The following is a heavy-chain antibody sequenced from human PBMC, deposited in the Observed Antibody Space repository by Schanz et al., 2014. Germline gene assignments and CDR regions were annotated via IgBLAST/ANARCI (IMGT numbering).Heavy chain of an antibody. CDR2: VFPNGIT. Sequence: QVQLQQWGAGLLKPSETLSLTCGVFGGSFSGYYWSWIRQPAGKALEWVGRVFPNGITNYNPSLKTRFPISLDTSKNQFSLTLTSLTAADTAVYYCARDTTWRLDLWGRGTLXTVSS. D-gene: IGHD1-1*01. CDR3: ARDTTWRLDL. CDR1: GGSFSGYY. V-gene: IGHV4-59*10. J-gene: IGHJ2*01.